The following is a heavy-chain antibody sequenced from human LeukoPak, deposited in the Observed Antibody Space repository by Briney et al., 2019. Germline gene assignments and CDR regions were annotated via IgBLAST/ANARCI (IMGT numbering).Heavy chain of an antibody. J-gene: IGHJ6*02. CDR3: ASGKSGYSYGYEVYYYYGMDV. CDR2: IYTSGST. Sequence: SETLSLTCTVSGGSISSYYWSWIRQPAGKGLEWIGRIYTSGSTNYNPSLKSRVTMSVDTSKNQFSLKLSSVTAADTAVYYCASGKSGYSYGYEVYYYYGMDVWGQGTTVTISS. D-gene: IGHD5-18*01. V-gene: IGHV4-4*07. CDR1: GGSISSYY.